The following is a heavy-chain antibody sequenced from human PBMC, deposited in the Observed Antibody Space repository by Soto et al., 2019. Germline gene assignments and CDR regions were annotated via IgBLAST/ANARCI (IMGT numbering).Heavy chain of an antibody. CDR3: AGRGLWYSGSYGWFDP. CDR1: GGSISSGGYS. CDR2: ISHSGTT. D-gene: IGHD1-26*01. J-gene: IGHJ5*02. V-gene: IGHV4-30-2*01. Sequence: PSETLSLTCAVSGGSISSGGYSWSWIRQPPGKGLEWIGYISHSGTTHYNPSLKSRVTISVDRSKNQFSLKVTSVTAADTAVYYCAGRGLWYSGSYGWFDPWGQGTLVTVSS.